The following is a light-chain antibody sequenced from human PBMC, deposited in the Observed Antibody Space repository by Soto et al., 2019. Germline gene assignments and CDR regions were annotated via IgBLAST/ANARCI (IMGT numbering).Light chain of an antibody. V-gene: IGLV1-40*01. CDR3: AAWDDSLSGVV. CDR1: GSNVGASYD. J-gene: IGLJ3*02. CDR2: KNN. Sequence: QSVLTQPPSVSGAPGQTITMSCTGSGSNVGASYDVHWYQVLPGAGPRLLIYKNNNRPSGVPDRFSGSKSGTSASLAITGLRAEDEADYYCAAWDDSLSGVVFGGGTQLTVL.